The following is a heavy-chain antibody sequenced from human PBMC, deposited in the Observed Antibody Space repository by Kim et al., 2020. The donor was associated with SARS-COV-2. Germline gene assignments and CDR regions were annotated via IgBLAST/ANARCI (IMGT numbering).Heavy chain of an antibody. J-gene: IGHJ4*02. Sequence: GNTNYNPSLKSRVTKSVDTSKKQISLKVFSVTAADAAVYYCARTYYGFDYWGQGTLVTVSS. V-gene: IGHV4-34*01. CDR2: GNT. D-gene: IGHD3-22*01. CDR3: ARTYYGFDY.